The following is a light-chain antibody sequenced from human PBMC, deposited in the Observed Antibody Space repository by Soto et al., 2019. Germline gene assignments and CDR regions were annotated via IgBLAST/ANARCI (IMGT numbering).Light chain of an antibody. CDR1: QYINTR. Sequence: EILLTQSPATLSSFPGDRVTLSCRASQYINTRLAWYQHRPGQAPRLLIYGASTRATGIPARFSGSGSGTEFTLTISSLHSEDFAVYYCQQYNNWPWTFGQGTKVDIK. CDR3: QQYNNWPWT. J-gene: IGKJ1*01. V-gene: IGKV3-15*01. CDR2: GAS.